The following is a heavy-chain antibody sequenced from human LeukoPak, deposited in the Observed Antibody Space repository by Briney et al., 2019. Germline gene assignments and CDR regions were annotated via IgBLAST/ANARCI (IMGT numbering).Heavy chain of an antibody. J-gene: IGHJ4*02. CDR2: ISYDGSNK. CDR3: AKDLMGYSYGSSDY. D-gene: IGHD5-18*01. V-gene: IGHV3-30-3*01. CDR1: GFTFSSYA. Sequence: GGSLRLSCAASGFTFSSYAMHWVRQAPGKGLEWVAVISYDGSNKYYADSVKGRFTISRDNSKNTLYLQMNSLRAEDTAVYYCAKDLMGYSYGSSDYWGQGTLVTVSS.